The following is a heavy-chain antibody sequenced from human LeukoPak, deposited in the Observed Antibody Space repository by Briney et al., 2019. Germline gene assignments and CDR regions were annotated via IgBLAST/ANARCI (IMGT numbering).Heavy chain of an antibody. J-gene: IGHJ3*02. D-gene: IGHD3-22*01. V-gene: IGHV3-30*03. CDR1: GFTFRSYI. CDR3: ARGVHNYYDSSIRVGAFDI. CDR2: TSYDESDK. Sequence: GGSLRLSCAASGFTFRSYIMHWVCQAPGKGLEWVAVTSYDESDKYYADSVKGRLTISRDNSKNTLYLQMNSLRAEDTAVYYCARGVHNYYDSSIRVGAFDIWGQGTMVTVSS.